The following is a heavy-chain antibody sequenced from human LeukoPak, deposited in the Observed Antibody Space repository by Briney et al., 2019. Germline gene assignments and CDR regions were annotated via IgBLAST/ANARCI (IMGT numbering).Heavy chain of an antibody. CDR2: INPNSGGT. D-gene: IGHD3-10*01. CDR3: AREMGPKILWFGELLPVWFDP. CDR1: GYTFTGYY. J-gene: IGHJ5*02. V-gene: IGHV1-2*02. Sequence: ASVTVSCKASGYTFTGYYMHWVRQPPGQGLEWMGWINPNSGGTNYAQKFQGRVTMTRDTSTSTAYMELSRLRSDDTAVYYCAREMGPKILWFGELLPVWFDPWGQGTLVTVSS.